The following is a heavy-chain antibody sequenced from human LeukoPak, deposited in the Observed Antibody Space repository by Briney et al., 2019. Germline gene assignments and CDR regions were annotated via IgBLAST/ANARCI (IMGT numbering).Heavy chain of an antibody. CDR2: IYYSGST. CDR3: ARPVAYCGGDCYSFDY. D-gene: IGHD2-21*02. V-gene: IGHV4-39*01. CDR1: GGSISSSSYY. Sequence: SETLSLTCTVSGGSISSSSYYWGWIRQPPGKGLEWIGSIYYSGSTYYNPSLKSRVTISVDTSKKQFSLKLSSVTAADTAVYYCARPVAYCGGDCYSFDYWGQGTLVTVSS. J-gene: IGHJ4*02.